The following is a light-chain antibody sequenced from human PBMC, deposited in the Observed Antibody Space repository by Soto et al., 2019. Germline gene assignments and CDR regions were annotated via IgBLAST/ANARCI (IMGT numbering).Light chain of an antibody. CDR2: GAS. CDR1: QGISSY. CDR3: QQVSSYPAT. V-gene: IGKV1-9*01. J-gene: IGKJ5*01. Sequence: IQVTQSPSSLSASVGDRVTITCRASQGISSYLAWYQQKPGKAPKLLIYGASTLHSGVPSRFSGSGSGTDFTLTISSLQPEDFATYYCQQVSSYPATFGQGTRLEIK.